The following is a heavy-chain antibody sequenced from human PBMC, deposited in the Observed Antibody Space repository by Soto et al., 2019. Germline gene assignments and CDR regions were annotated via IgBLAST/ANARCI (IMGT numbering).Heavy chain of an antibody. J-gene: IGHJ5*02. CDR1: GFSLSGGGVG. D-gene: IGHD2-2*01. Sequence: ESGPTLVNPTQTLTLTCTFSGFSLSGGGVGVGWIRQPPGKALEGVALIYWNDDKRYSPSLKSRLTITKDTSKNQVALTMTNMDPEDAATYYAAQKIDTRDWCGPWGRGTRVTVSS. CDR3: AQKIDTRDWCGP. V-gene: IGHV2-5*01. CDR2: IYWNDDK.